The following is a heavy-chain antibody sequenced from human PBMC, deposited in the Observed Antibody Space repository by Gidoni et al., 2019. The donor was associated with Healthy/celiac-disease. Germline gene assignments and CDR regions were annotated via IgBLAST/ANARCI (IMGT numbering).Heavy chain of an antibody. D-gene: IGHD6-6*01. CDR1: GGSISSSSYY. CDR3: ARGRAARDFYFDY. CDR2: IYYSGST. J-gene: IGHJ4*02. Sequence: KPSETLSLTCTVSGGSISSSSYYWGWIRQPPGKGLEWIGSIYYSGSTYYNPSLKSRVTISVDTSKNQFSLKLSSVTAADTAVYYCARGRAARDFYFDYWGQGTLVTVSS. V-gene: IGHV4-39*01.